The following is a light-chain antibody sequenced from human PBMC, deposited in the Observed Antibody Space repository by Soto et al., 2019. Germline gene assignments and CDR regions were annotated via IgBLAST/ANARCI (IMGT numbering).Light chain of an antibody. CDR1: QSISSY. CDR2: DAS. CDR3: QQHSNWPPRT. V-gene: IGKV3-11*01. Sequence: EIVLTQSPATLSLSPGERATLSCRASQSISSYLAWYQQRPGQAPSLLIYDASDMVTGIPASFSGSGSGTDFTFTICSLEPEDFVVYYYQQHSNWPPRTFGLGTKVEI. J-gene: IGKJ4*01.